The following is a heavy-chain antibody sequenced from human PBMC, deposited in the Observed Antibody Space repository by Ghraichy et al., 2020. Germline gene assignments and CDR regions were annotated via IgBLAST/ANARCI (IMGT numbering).Heavy chain of an antibody. CDR3: ARGHCSGNTCYAWDYYYGLDV. CDR2: LYYSGST. Sequence: SETLSLTCTVSGDSISNYYWHWIRQPPGKGLEWIGELYYSGSTNYNPSLKSRVTMSVDTSKNQFSLKLSSVTAADSAVYYCARGHCSGNTCYAWDYYYGLDVWGQWTPVTVSS. V-gene: IGHV4-59*01. D-gene: IGHD2-2*01. J-gene: IGHJ6*02. CDR1: GDSISNYY.